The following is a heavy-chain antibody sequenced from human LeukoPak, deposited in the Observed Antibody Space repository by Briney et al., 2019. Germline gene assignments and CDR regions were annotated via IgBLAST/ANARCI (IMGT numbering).Heavy chain of an antibody. V-gene: IGHV1-69*06. D-gene: IGHD6-13*01. CDR3: ARVSIAAAGTGYYFDY. CDR2: IIPIFGTA. J-gene: IGHJ4*02. CDR1: GGTFSSYA. Sequence: ASVKVSCMASGGTFSSYAISWVRQAPGQGLEWMGGIIPIFGTANYAQKFQGRVTITADKSTSTAYMELSSLRSEDTAVYYCARVSIAAAGTGYYFDYWGQGTLVTVSS.